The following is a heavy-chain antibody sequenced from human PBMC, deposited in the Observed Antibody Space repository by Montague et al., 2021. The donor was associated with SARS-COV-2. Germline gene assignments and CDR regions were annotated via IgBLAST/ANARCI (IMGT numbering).Heavy chain of an antibody. V-gene: IGHV4-59*13. D-gene: IGHD6-6*01. CDR2: IYYSGST. J-gene: IGHJ6*02. CDR3: ARVPYSSSGFFYYYYGIDV. CDR1: GGSISSYY. Sequence: SETLSLTCTVSGGSISSYYWSWIRQPPGKGLEWIGHIYYSGSTNXNPSLKGRVTISVDTSKNQFSLKLSSVTAADTAVYYCARVPYSSSGFFYYYYGIDVWGQGTTVTVSS.